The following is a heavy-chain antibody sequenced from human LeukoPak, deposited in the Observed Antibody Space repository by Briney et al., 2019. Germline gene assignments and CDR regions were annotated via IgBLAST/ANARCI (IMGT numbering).Heavy chain of an antibody. CDR1: GFNLTNYW. J-gene: IGHJ4*02. D-gene: IGHD3-10*01. CDR3: ARLYGSGTHVDY. CDR2: IYPADSDI. V-gene: IGHV5-51*01. Sequence: GESLQISCNCSGFNLTNYWIGWVRQMPGKGVEWMGTIYPADSDIRYSPSFQGQLTISPDKSISTDYPQWSSMKASDTVMYYCARLYGSGTHVDYWGQGDLVSVSS.